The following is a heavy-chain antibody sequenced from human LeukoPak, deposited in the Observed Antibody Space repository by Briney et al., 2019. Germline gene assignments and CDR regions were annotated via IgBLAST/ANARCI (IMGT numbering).Heavy chain of an antibody. D-gene: IGHD6-13*01. CDR3: ASLPGIAAAGTDYYYYMDV. J-gene: IGHJ6*03. CDR2: INSDGSST. CDR1: GFTFSSYW. V-gene: IGHV3-74*01. Sequence: GGSLRLSCAAPGFTFSSYWMHWVRQAPGKGLVWVSRINSDGSSTSYADSVKGRFTISRDNAKNTLYLQMNSLRAEDTAVYYCASLPGIAAAGTDYYYYMDVWGKGTTVTVSS.